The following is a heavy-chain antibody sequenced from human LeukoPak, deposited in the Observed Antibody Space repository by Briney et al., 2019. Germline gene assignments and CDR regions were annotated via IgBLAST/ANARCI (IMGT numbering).Heavy chain of an antibody. J-gene: IGHJ6*02. D-gene: IGHD3-22*01. CDR2: IYGGGST. V-gene: IGHV3-66*02. Sequence: GGSLRFSCAASGFTVSSNYMSWVRQAPGKGLEWVSVIYGGGSTYYADSVKGRFTISRDNSKNTLYLQMNSLRAEDTAVYYCARDRTYDYYDSSGSMNYGMDVWGQGTTVTVSS. CDR1: GFTVSSNY. CDR3: ARDRTYDYYDSSGSMNYGMDV.